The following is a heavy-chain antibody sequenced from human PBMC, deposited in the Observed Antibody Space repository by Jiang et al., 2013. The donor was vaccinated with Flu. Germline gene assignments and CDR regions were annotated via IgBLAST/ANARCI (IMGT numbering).Heavy chain of an antibody. D-gene: IGHD6-13*01. V-gene: IGHV3-30*02. J-gene: IGHJ4*02. CDR3: AKDRVRSSIWYVAGYDY. Sequence: SVQGRFTISRDNFKNTVYLQMNSLSSEDTAVYYCAKDRVRSSIWYVAGYDYWGQGTLVTVSS.